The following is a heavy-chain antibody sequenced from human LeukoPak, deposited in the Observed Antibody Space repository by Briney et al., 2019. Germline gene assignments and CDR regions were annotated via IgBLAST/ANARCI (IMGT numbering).Heavy chain of an antibody. CDR1: GFTLSGYA. CDR3: ARGIMTPYYFDY. CDR2: ISSSSSYI. D-gene: IGHD2-15*01. J-gene: IGHJ4*02. V-gene: IGHV3-21*01. Sequence: GGSLRLSCAGSGFTLSGYAMNWVRQAPGKGLEWVSFISSSSSYIYYGDSVKGRFTISRDNARKSVYLQMNSLRAEDTAVYYCARGIMTPYYFDYWGQGVLVAVSP.